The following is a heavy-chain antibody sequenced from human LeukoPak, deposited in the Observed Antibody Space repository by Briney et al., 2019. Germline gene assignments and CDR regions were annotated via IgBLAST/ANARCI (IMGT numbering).Heavy chain of an antibody. Sequence: PSETLSLTCAVYDESFSGYYWTWIRQPPGKGLEWIGEINHSGSTNYNPSLKSRVTISVDTSKNQFSLKLSSVTAADTAVYYCARSLYGSGSYYNWFDPWGQGTLVTVSS. CDR3: ARSLYGSGSYYNWFDP. CDR2: INHSGST. D-gene: IGHD3-10*01. V-gene: IGHV4-34*01. CDR1: DESFSGYY. J-gene: IGHJ5*02.